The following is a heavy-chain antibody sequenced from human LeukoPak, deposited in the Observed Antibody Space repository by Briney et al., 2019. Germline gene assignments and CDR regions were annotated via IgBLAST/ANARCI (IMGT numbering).Heavy chain of an antibody. D-gene: IGHD2-2*01. CDR3: ARVSGTSWRSAWFDP. Sequence: GSLTLSCVASGFTFSNAWMNWVRQAPGKGLEWIGEINHSGSTNYNPSLKSRVTISVDTSKNQFSLKLSSVAAADTAVYYCARVSGTSWRSAWFDPWGQGTLVTVSS. CDR1: GFTFSNAW. V-gene: IGHV4-34*01. J-gene: IGHJ5*02. CDR2: INHSGST.